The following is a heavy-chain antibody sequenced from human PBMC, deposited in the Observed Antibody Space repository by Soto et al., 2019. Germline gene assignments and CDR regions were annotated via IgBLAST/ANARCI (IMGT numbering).Heavy chain of an antibody. V-gene: IGHV4-31*03. CDR3: ARDGRGYCSGDTCYSGLY. CDR2: IYYSGST. Sequence: KASETLSLTCTVSGDSISSGGYYWSWIRQHPGKGLEWIGYIYYSGSTYYNPSLKSRVTISVDTSKNQFSLKLSSVTAADTAVYYCARDGRGYCSGDTCYSGLYWGQGTLVTVSS. J-gene: IGHJ4*02. CDR1: GDSISSGGYY. D-gene: IGHD2-15*01.